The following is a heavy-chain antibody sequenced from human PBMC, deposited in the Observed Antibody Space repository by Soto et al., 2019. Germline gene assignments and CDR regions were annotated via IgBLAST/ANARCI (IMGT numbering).Heavy chain of an antibody. J-gene: IGHJ4*02. V-gene: IGHV1-18*01. CDR2: ISASNGNT. D-gene: IGHD3-22*01. CDR3: ASEPIYYNDGSGYYPLGY. CDR1: GYTFTTYG. Sequence: ASVTVSCTAFGYTFTTYGCSWGRKAPGQGLECVGWISASNGNTHYSQKFQGRVTMTTDTSTSTAYMELRSLTSGDTAVYYCASEPIYYNDGSGYYPLGYWGQGTQVTVS.